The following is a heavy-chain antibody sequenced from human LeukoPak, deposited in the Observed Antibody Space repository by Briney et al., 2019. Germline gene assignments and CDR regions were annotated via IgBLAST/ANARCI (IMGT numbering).Heavy chain of an antibody. J-gene: IGHJ4*02. Sequence: PGGSLRLSCAASGFTFSNAWMSWVRQAPGKGLEWVGRIKSKTDGGTTDYAAPVKGRFTISRDDSKNTLYLQMNSLKTEDTAVYYCTTDFVVDILTGYRDYWGQGTLVTVSS. CDR1: GFTFSNAW. D-gene: IGHD3-9*01. V-gene: IGHV3-15*01. CDR3: TTDFVVDILTGYRDY. CDR2: IKSKTDGGTT.